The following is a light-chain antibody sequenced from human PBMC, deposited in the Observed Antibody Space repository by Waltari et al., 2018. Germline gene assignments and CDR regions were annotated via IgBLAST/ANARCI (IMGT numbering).Light chain of an antibody. CDR2: DDS. V-gene: IGLV3-21*03. Sequence: SYVLTQPPSASVAPGKTARITCGGKNVGRKSVHWYQQKPGQAPLLVVYDDSARPSGIPDRFSASNSGNTATLTISRVENGDEADYYCQVWDTSSDRVVFGGGTKLTVL. CDR3: QVWDTSSDRVV. CDR1: NVGRKS. J-gene: IGLJ2*01.